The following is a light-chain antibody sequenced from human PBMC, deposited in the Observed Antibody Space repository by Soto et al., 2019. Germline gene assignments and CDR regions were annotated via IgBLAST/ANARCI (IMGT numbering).Light chain of an antibody. J-gene: IGKJ1*01. CDR1: QSVSGN. CDR3: QQYNNWPPA. V-gene: IGKV3-15*01. Sequence: EIVMAQSPATLSVSPGERATLSCRASQSVSGNLAWYQQKPGQAPRLLIYGASTRATGIPARFSGSGSGTEFTLTISSMQSEDFAVYYCQQYNNWPPAFGQGTKVEIK. CDR2: GAS.